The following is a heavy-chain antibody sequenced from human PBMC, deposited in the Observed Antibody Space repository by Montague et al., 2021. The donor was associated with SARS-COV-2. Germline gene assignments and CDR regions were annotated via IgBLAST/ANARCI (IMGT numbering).Heavy chain of an antibody. J-gene: IGHJ6*02. CDR3: ARVGLGIWFGELLSPYYYYGMDV. V-gene: IGHV3-7*01. CDR2: IKQDGSEK. Sequence: SLRLSCAASGFTFSSYWMSWVRQAPCKGLEWVANIKQDGSEKYYXYSXQGLFTISRDNAKNSLYLQMNTLRAEDTAVYYCARVGLGIWFGELLSPYYYYGMDVWGQGTTVTVSS. D-gene: IGHD3-10*01. CDR1: GFTFSSYW.